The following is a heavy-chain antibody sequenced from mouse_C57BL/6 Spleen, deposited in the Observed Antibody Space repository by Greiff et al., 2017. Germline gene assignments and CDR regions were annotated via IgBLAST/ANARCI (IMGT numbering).Heavy chain of an antibody. J-gene: IGHJ1*03. V-gene: IGHV1-69*01. CDR3: ARRKSGYDDGYWYFDV. CDR2: IDPSDSYT. CDR1: GYTFTSYW. Sequence: QVQLQQPGAELVMPGASVKLSCKASGYTFTSYWMHWVKQRPGQGLEWIGEIDPSDSYTNYNQKFKGKSTLTVDKSSSTAYMQLSSLTSEDSAVYYCARRKSGYDDGYWYFDVWGTGTTVTVSS. D-gene: IGHD2-2*01.